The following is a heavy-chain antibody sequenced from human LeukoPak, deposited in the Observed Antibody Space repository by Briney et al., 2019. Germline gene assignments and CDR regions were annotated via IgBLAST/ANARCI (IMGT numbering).Heavy chain of an antibody. CDR3: ARAAGTYSSSSDEWWGYFDY. J-gene: IGHJ4*02. D-gene: IGHD6-6*01. CDR2: ISYDGSNK. V-gene: IGHV3-30*04. CDR1: GFTFSSYA. Sequence: GGSLRLSCAASGFTFSSYAMHWVRQAPGKGLEWVAVISYDGSNKYYADSVKGRFTISRDNAKNSLYLQMNSLRAEDTAVYYCARAAGTYSSSSDEWWGYFDYWGQGTLVTVSS.